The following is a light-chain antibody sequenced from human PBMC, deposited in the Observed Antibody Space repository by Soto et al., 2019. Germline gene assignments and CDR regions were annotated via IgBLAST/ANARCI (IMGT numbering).Light chain of an antibody. J-gene: IGKJ1*01. CDR3: QQYGSSPRT. Sequence: EIVLTQSPGTLSLSPGERVTLSCRASQSVSSGYLAWYQQKPGQAPRLLIFDASSRATGIPDRFSGSGSGADFTLSISRLQHEDFGVYYCQQYGSSPRTLGQGTKVDIK. CDR2: DAS. CDR1: QSVSSGY. V-gene: IGKV3-20*01.